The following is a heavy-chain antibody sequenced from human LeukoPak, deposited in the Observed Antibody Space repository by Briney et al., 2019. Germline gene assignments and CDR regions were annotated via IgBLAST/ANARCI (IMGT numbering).Heavy chain of an antibody. V-gene: IGHV1-2*02. J-gene: IGHJ6*02. CDR1: GYTFTGYY. CDR2: INPNSGGT. Sequence: GASVKVSCKASGYTFTGYYMHWVRQAPGQGLEWMGWINPNSGGTNYAQKFQGRVTMTRDTSISTAYMELSRLRSDDTAVYYCARDGGVVVVPAAIGDYYYGMDVWGQGTTVTVSS. CDR3: ARDGGVVVVPAAIGDYYYGMDV. D-gene: IGHD2-2*02.